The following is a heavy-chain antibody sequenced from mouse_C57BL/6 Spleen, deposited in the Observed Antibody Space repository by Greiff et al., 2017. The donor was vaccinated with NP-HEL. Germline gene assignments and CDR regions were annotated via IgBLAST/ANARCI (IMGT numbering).Heavy chain of an antibody. D-gene: IGHD2-5*01. CDR2: IDPSDSYT. Sequence: QVQLKQPGAELVMPGASVKLSCKASGYTFTSYWMHWVKQRPGQGLEWIGEIDPSDSYTNYNQKFKGKSTLTVDKSSSTAYMQLSSLTSEDSAVYYCARSACSYYSKGWFAYWGQGTLVTVSA. CDR1: GYTFTSYW. J-gene: IGHJ3*01. V-gene: IGHV1-69*01. CDR3: ARSACSYYSKGWFAY.